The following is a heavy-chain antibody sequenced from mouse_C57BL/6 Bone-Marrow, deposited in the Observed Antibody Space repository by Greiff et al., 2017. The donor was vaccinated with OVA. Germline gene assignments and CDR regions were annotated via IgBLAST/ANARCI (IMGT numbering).Heavy chain of an antibody. J-gene: IGHJ1*03. CDR3: AVYYGYWYFDV. Sequence: QVQLKQPGTELVKPGASVKLSCKASGYTFTSYWMHWVKQRPGQGLEWIGNINPSNGGTNYNEKFKRKATLTVDKSSSTAYMQLSSLTAEDSAVYYWAVYYGYWYFDVWGTGTTVTVSS. CDR1: GYTFTSYW. D-gene: IGHD1-1*01. V-gene: IGHV1-53*01. CDR2: INPSNGGT.